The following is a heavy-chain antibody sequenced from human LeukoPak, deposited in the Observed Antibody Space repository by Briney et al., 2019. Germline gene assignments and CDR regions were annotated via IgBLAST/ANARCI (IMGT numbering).Heavy chain of an antibody. V-gene: IGHV3-9*01. J-gene: IGHJ4*02. Sequence: PGGSLRLSCAASGFTFDDYAMHWVRQAPGKGLEWVSGISWNSGSIGYADSVKGRFTISRDNAKNSLYLQMNSLRAEDTALYYCAKDRHGIVGAPIIDYWGQGTLVTVSP. CDR1: GFTFDDYA. D-gene: IGHD1-26*01. CDR2: ISWNSGSI. CDR3: AKDRHGIVGAPIIDY.